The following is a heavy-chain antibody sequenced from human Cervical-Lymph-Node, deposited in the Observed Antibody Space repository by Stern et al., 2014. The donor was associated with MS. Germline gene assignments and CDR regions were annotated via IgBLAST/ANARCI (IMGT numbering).Heavy chain of an antibody. D-gene: IGHD2-8*01. V-gene: IGHV3-30*03. J-gene: IGHJ4*02. Sequence: QVQLVESGGAVVQPGRSLRLSCAASGFTFSSYGMQWVRQAPGKGLEWVTVISYDGNHKYYAASVKGRFTISRDNSKNTLHLQMNSVTPDDTAIYYCARDYEDTSMLFDHWGQGTLVTVSS. CDR2: ISYDGNHK. CDR1: GFTFSSYG. CDR3: ARDYEDTSMLFDH.